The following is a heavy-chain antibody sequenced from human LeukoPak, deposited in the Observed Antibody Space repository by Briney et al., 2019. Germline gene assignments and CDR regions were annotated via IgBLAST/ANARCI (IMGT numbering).Heavy chain of an antibody. Sequence: GESLKISCKGSGYSFTYYWIAWMRLMPGKGLEWMGIIYPGDSDTTYSPSFQGQVTISADKSISTAYLQWSSLKASDTAMYYCARRSLKTPFLEYWGQGTLVTVSS. D-gene: IGHD2/OR15-2a*01. CDR1: GYSFTYYW. CDR3: ARRSLKTPFLEY. V-gene: IGHV5-51*01. CDR2: IYPGDSDT. J-gene: IGHJ4*02.